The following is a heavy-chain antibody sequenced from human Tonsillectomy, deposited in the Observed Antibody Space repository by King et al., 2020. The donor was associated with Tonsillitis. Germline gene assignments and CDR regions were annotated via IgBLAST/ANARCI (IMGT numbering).Heavy chain of an antibody. CDR1: GFTFSIYW. CDR3: TAQTEF. J-gene: IGHJ3*01. CDR2: NNQDGSEK. D-gene: IGHD1-14*01. Sequence: VQLVESGRGLVQPGGSLRLSCGASGFTFSIYWISWVRQVPGKGLEWVANNNQDGSEKSYVDSVKGRFTISRDNAKNSVHLQMNSLRAEDTAVYYCTAQTEFWGQGTMVTVSS. V-gene: IGHV3-7*03.